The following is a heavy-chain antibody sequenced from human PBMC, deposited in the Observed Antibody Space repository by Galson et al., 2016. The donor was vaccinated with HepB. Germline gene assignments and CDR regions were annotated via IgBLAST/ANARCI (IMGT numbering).Heavy chain of an antibody. V-gene: IGHV1-18*01. CDR1: GYTFTTYG. J-gene: IGHJ3*01. CDR3: ARDRGYCSGTFDF. Sequence: SVKVSCKASGYTFTTYGVSWVRQAPGQGLEWVGWVSPYDGDTNYAQKLQGRVTMTTDTSPSTAHMELRIRTSDDTAMYYCARDRGYCSGTFDFWGQGTMVTVSS. D-gene: IGHD5-18*01. CDR2: VSPYDGDT.